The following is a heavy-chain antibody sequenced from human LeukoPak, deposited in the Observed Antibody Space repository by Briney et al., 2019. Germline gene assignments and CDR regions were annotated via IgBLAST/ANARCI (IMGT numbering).Heavy chain of an antibody. Sequence: ASVKVSCKASGYTFSNYDINWVRQAPGQGLEWMGWINPNSGGTNYAQKFQGRVTMTRDTSISTAYMELSRLRSDDTAVYYCASSAYYYDSNGYLDYWGQGTLVTVSS. D-gene: IGHD3-22*01. V-gene: IGHV1-2*02. J-gene: IGHJ4*02. CDR3: ASSAYYYDSNGYLDY. CDR1: GYTFSNYD. CDR2: INPNSGGT.